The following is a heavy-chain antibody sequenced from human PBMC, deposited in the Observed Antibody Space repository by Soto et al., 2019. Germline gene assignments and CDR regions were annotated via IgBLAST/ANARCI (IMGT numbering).Heavy chain of an antibody. V-gene: IGHV3-23*01. CDR3: AKDRGYGAYDNWFDS. CDR1: GFTFSSYA. CDR2: ITSGGTP. J-gene: IGHJ5*01. Sequence: GGSLRLSCAASGFTFSSYAMSWVRQAPGQGLEWVSTITSGGTPYYADSVKGRFTISRDNSENTLYLQMNSLRAEDTAVYYCAKDRGYGAYDNWFDSWGQGTLVTVSS. D-gene: IGHD5-12*01.